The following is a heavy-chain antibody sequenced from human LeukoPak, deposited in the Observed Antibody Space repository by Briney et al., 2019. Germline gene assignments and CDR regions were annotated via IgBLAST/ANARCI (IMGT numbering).Heavy chain of an antibody. J-gene: IGHJ4*02. CDR1: GGSISSYY. D-gene: IGHD2-15*01. CDR2: IYYSGGT. Sequence: SETLSLTCTVSGGSISSYYWSWIRQPPGKGLEWIGYIYYSGGTNYNPSLKSRVTISVDTSKNQFSLKLSSVTAADTAVYYCARAKVGFRNYFDYWGQGTLVTVSS. CDR3: ARAKVGFRNYFDY. V-gene: IGHV4-59*01.